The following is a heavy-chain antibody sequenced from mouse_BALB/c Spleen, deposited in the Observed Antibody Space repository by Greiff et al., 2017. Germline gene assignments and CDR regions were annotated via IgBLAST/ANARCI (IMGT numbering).Heavy chain of an antibody. V-gene: IGHV3-6*02. CDR3: AREYGNFLDY. D-gene: IGHD2-10*02. J-gene: IGHJ2*01. CDR1: GYSITSGYY. Sequence: DVKLVESGPGLVKPSQSLSLTYSVTGYSITSGYYWNWIRQFPGNKLEWMGYISYDGSNNYNPSLKNRISITRDTSKNQFFLKLNSVTTEDTATYYCAREYGNFLDYWGQGTTLTVSS. CDR2: ISYDGSN.